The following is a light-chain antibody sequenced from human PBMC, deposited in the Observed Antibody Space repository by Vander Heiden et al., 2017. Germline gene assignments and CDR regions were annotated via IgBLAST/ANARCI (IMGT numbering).Light chain of an antibody. V-gene: IGKV3-15*01. CDR1: QSVSSN. CDR2: GAS. J-gene: IGKJ4*01. Sequence: EIVMTQSPATLSVSPGERATLSCRASQSVSSNLAWYQQKPGQAPRLLIYGASTRATGIPARFSGNGYGTEFTLTISSLQSEDFAVYYCQQYNNWPPLTFGGGTKVEIK. CDR3: QQYNNWPPLT.